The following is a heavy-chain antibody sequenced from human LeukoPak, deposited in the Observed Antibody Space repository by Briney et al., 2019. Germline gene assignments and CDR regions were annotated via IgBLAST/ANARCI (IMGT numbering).Heavy chain of an antibody. V-gene: IGHV4-39*01. CDR3: ARHSMYSKSSGYNL. J-gene: IGHJ1*01. D-gene: IGHD6-19*01. CDR1: GDSITSRDYY. CDR2: IDYSGTT. Sequence: SETLSLTCTVSGDSITSRDYYWGWIRQPPGKGLEWIGSIDYSGTTYYNSSLKSRVTISLGTSKNQFSLRLNSVTAADTAMYYCARHSMYSKSSGYNLWGQGTLVTVSS.